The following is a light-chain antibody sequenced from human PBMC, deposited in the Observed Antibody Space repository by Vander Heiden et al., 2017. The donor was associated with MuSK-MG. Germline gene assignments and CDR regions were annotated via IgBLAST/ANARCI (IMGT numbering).Light chain of an antibody. CDR1: QSVSSN. V-gene: IGKV3-15*01. J-gene: IGKJ4*01. CDR3: QHYNNWPPLT. CDR2: VAS. Sequence: EMVVTQSPATLSVSPGERATLSCRTSQSVSSNLAWYQQRPGQAPRLVVYVASTRATGIPARFSGSGSGTEFTLTISSLQSEDFAVYYCQHYNNWPPLTFGGGTKVEIK.